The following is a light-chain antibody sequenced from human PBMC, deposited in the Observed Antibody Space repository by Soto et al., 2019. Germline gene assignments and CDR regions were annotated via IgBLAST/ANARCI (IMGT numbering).Light chain of an antibody. CDR2: DVS. Sequence: QSALTQPASVSGSPGQSITISCTGTSSDVGGYNYVSWYQQHPGKAPKLMIYDVSNRPSGVSNRFSGSKSGNTASLTISGRQAEDEGDYYCSSYTSGSTLVFGGGTKLTVL. J-gene: IGLJ2*01. CDR3: SSYTSGSTLV. CDR1: SSDVGGYNY. V-gene: IGLV2-14*01.